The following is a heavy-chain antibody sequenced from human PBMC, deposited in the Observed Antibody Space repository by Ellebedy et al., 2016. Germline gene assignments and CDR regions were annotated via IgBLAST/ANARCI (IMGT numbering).Heavy chain of an antibody. Sequence: GESLKISXAASGFTFGNFWMAWVRQAPGKGLEWVAHMSQDGSEKFYVDSVKGRFTITRDNAKNSLFLQMNSLIAEDTAEYYCATDTGNYWSTDYWGQGTLVTVSS. CDR3: ATDTGNYWSTDY. D-gene: IGHD1-26*01. J-gene: IGHJ4*02. V-gene: IGHV3-7*04. CDR1: GFTFGNFW. CDR2: MSQDGSEK.